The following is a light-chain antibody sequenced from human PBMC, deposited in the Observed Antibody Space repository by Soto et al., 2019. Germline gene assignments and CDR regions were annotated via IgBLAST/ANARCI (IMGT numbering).Light chain of an antibody. CDR1: QTISSY. J-gene: IGKJ1*01. CDR2: RAS. V-gene: IGKV1-39*01. Sequence: DIQMTQSPSSLSASVGDRVTIICRASQTISSYLNWYQQKPGKAPKLLIYRASSLQSGVPLRFSGSESETEFTLTISSLQPEDFATYYCQQSYRKWTFGQGTKVDIK. CDR3: QQSYRKWT.